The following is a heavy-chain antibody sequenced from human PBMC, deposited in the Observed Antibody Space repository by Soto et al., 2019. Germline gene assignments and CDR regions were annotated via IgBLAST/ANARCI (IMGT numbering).Heavy chain of an antibody. CDR3: VRQLGIGRGILSPVDP. Sequence: GESLKISCKGSGYTFTNYWISWVRQMPGKGLEWMGKIDPSDSSTNYSPSFQGHVTMSADESTSAAFLQWSSLKASDTAMYYCVRQLGIGRGILSPVDPWGQGTLVTVSS. V-gene: IGHV5-10-1*01. CDR2: IDPSDSST. D-gene: IGHD1-1*01. CDR1: GYTFTNYW. J-gene: IGHJ5*02.